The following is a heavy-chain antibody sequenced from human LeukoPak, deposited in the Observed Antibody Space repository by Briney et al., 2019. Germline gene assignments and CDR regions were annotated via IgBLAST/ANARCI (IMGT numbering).Heavy chain of an antibody. D-gene: IGHD2-2*02. J-gene: IGHJ3*02. CDR2: ISSSSSYI. Sequence: GGSLRLSCAASGVTFSVYSMNWVRQAPGKGLEWVSSISSSSSYIYYADSVKGRFTISRDNAKNSLYLQMNSLRAEDTAVYYCARDRPYHAFDIWGQGTMVTVSS. CDR3: ARDRPYHAFDI. V-gene: IGHV3-21*01. CDR1: GVTFSVYS.